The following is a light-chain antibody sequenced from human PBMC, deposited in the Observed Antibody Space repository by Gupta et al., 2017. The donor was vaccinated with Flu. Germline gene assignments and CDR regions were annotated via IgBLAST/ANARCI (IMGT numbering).Light chain of an antibody. CDR3: HQYGSAPAT. J-gene: IGKJ1*01. CDR2: GVS. V-gene: IGKV3-20*01. Sequence: ENGLTQSPGTLSLSPGERATVSCRASQSLTGGHLAWYQHKPGQPPRLLIHGVSTRASGIPARFSGSGSGTDFTLTISGLEPEDFAVYHCHQYGSAPATFGQGTRVEI. CDR1: QSLTGGH.